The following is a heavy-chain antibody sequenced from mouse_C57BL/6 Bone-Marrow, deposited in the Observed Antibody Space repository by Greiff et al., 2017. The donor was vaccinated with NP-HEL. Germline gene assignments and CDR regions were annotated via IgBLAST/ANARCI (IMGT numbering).Heavy chain of an antibody. V-gene: IGHV1-82*01. J-gene: IGHJ4*01. CDR1: GYAFSSSW. D-gene: IGHD2-4*01. CDR2: IYPGDGDT. CDR3: ASYDYDGVMDY. Sequence: VQWVESGPELVKPGASVKISCKASGYAFSSSWMNWVKQRPGKGLEWIGRIYPGDGDTNYNGKFKGKATLTADKSSSTAYMQLSSLTSEDSAVYFCASYDYDGVMDYWGQGTSVTVSS.